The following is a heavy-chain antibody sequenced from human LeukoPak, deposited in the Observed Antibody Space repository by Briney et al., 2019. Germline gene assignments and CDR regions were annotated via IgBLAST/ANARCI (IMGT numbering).Heavy chain of an antibody. Sequence: ASVKVSCKASGYTFTGYYMHWVRQAPGQGLEWMGWISAYNGNTNYAQKLQGRVTMTTDTSTSTAYMELRSLRSDDTAVYYCASQRFGELLKIDYWGQGTLVTVSS. CDR3: ASQRFGELLKIDY. V-gene: IGHV1-18*04. D-gene: IGHD3-10*01. CDR2: ISAYNGNT. J-gene: IGHJ4*02. CDR1: GYTFTGYY.